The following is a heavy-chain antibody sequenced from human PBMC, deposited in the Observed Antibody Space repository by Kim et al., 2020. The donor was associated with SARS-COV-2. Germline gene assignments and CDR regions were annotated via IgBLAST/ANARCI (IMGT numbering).Heavy chain of an antibody. J-gene: IGHJ5*02. Sequence: TYLNPSLKTRVTLTVDTSKNQFTLHLASVTAADTAVYFCARRATAWFDPWGQGILVTVSS. CDR3: ARRATAWFDP. CDR2: T. V-gene: IGHV4-28*01.